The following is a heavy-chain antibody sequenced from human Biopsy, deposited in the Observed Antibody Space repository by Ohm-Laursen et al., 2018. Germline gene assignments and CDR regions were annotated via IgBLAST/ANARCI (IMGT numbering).Heavy chain of an antibody. V-gene: IGHV1-46*01. D-gene: IGHD1-26*01. CDR1: GYSFTSYY. J-gene: IGHJ4*02. Sequence: GSSVKVSCKASGYSFTSYYMHWVRQAPGQGLEWMGMINPSGSTTSYPQIFQGRLTVTRDTSISTAYMELTSLTFDDTAIYYCARGPHSGSHSCFDYWGRGTLVTVSS. CDR3: ARGPHSGSHSCFDY. CDR2: INPSGSTT.